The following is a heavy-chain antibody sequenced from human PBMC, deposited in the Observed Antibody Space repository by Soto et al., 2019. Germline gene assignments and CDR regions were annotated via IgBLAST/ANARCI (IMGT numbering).Heavy chain of an antibody. Sequence: PSETLSLTCTVSGGSISSGGYYWSWIRQHPGKGLEWIGYIYYSGSTYYNPSLKSRVTISVDTSKNQFSLKLSSVTAADTAVYYCARDQRRGRGYYGSGSYSSGLYYYYGIDVWGQGTTVTVSS. D-gene: IGHD3-10*01. CDR3: ARDQRRGRGYYGSGSYSSGLYYYYGIDV. CDR2: IYYSGST. J-gene: IGHJ6*02. CDR1: GGSISSGGYY. V-gene: IGHV4-31*03.